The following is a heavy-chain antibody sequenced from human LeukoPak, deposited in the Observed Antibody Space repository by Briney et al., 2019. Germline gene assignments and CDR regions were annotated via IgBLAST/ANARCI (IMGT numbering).Heavy chain of an antibody. J-gene: IGHJ4*02. CDR1: GGSISRSSYY. V-gene: IGHV4-39*01. CDR3: ARVAGYFDY. Sequence: SETLSLTCTVSGGSISRSSYYWGWIRQPPGKGLEWIGSIYYSGSTYYNPSLKSRVTISVDTSKNQFSLKLSSVTAADTAVYYCARVAGYFDYWGQRTLVTVSS. CDR2: IYYSGST.